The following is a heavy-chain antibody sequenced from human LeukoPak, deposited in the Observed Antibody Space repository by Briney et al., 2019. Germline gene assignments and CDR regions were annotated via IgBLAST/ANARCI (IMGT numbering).Heavy chain of an antibody. CDR1: GFSFSDFA. Sequence: PGRSLRLSCAASGFSFSDFAMHWVRQAPGKGLEWVSAISGSGGSTYYADSVKGRFTISRDNSKNTLYLQMNSLRAEDTAVYYCASDRYYYDSSGYLSMSQYNWFDPWGQGTLVTVSS. D-gene: IGHD3-22*01. V-gene: IGHV3-23*01. CDR2: ISGSGGST. CDR3: ASDRYYYDSSGYLSMSQYNWFDP. J-gene: IGHJ5*02.